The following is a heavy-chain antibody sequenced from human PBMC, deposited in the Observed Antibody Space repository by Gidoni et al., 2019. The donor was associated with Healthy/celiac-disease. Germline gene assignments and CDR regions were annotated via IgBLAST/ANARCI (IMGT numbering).Heavy chain of an antibody. J-gene: IGHJ4*02. Sequence: QVQLQQWGAGLLKPSETLSLTCAVYGGSFRGYYWSWIRQPPGKGLEWIGEINHSGSTNYNPSLKSRVTISVDTSKNQFSLKLSSVTAADTAVYYCARGRTMVRGVIRARSGLYDYWGQGTLVTVSS. D-gene: IGHD3-10*01. CDR1: GGSFRGYY. CDR3: ARGRTMVRGVIRARSGLYDY. CDR2: INHSGST. V-gene: IGHV4-34*01.